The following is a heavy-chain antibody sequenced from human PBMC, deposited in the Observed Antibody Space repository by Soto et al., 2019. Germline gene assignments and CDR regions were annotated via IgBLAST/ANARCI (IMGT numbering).Heavy chain of an antibody. J-gene: IGHJ5*02. CDR1: GFTFSDYQ. D-gene: IGHD5-12*01. V-gene: IGHV3-11*01. Sequence: GGSLRLSCVASGFTFSDYQMTWIRQAPGKGLEGISYISSYGTTIYYADSVKGRFTISRDNAKNSLYLQMNSLRAEDTTVYYCERDRMGDGYNSWFDPWGQGTLVTVYS. CDR3: ERDRMGDGYNSWFDP. CDR2: ISSYGTTI.